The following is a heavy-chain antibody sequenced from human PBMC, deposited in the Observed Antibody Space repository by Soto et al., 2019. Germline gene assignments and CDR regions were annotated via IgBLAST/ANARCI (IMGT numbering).Heavy chain of an antibody. Sequence: SETLSLTCAVYGGSFSGYYWSWIRQPPGKGLEWIGEINHSGSTNYNPSLKSRVTISVDTSKNQFSLKLSSVTAADTALYYCARAWLQRAYYYYYMDVWGKGTTVTVSS. CDR3: ARAWLQRAYYYYYMDV. J-gene: IGHJ6*03. CDR2: INHSGST. CDR1: GGSFSGYY. V-gene: IGHV4-34*01. D-gene: IGHD5-12*01.